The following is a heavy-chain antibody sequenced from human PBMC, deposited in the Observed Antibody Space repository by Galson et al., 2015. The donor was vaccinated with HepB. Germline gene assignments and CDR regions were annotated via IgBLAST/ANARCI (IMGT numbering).Heavy chain of an antibody. D-gene: IGHD3-10*01. CDR3: ARVYFGSGSSSAYWYFDL. CDR1: GFTFSSYT. Sequence: SLRLSCAASGFTFSSYTMHWVRQAPGKGLEWLSYISTDSSTIYYADSVKGRFTISRDNAKNSLYLQMNSLRDEDTAVYYCARVYFGSGSSSAYWYFDLWGRGALVTVSS. V-gene: IGHV3-48*02. CDR2: ISTDSSTI. J-gene: IGHJ2*01.